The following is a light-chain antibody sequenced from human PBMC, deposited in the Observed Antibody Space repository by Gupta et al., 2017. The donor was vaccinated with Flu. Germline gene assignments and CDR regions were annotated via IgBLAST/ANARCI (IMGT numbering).Light chain of an antibody. CDR3: QAGDNNNVM. Sequence: PGKTARITCSGVKFGNKYPSWDTQRPGQDLILVIYKRYKRTSRIPGRFSGSSSGNTATLTISGTQARDEDDYYWQAGDNNNVMFGGGTKLTVL. CDR1: KFGNKY. V-gene: IGLV3-1*01. J-gene: IGLJ3*02. CDR2: KRY.